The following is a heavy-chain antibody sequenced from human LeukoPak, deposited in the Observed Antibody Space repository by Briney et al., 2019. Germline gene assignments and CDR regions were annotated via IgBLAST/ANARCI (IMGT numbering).Heavy chain of an antibody. V-gene: IGHV4-34*01. CDR1: GGSFSGYY. CDR2: INHSGST. D-gene: IGHD1-26*01. Sequence: SETLSLTCAVYGGSFSGYYWSWIRQPPGKGLEWIGEINHSGSTNYNPSLKSRVTIPVDTSKNQFSLKLSSVTAADTAVYYCARGQIVGDRGPFDYWGQGTLVTVSS. CDR3: ARGQIVGDRGPFDY. J-gene: IGHJ4*02.